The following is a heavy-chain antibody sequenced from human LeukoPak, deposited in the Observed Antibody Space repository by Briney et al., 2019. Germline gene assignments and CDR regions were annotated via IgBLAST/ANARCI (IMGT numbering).Heavy chain of an antibody. Sequence: ASVKVSCKASGYTFTSYDINWVRQATGQGLEGMGWMNPNSGNTGYAQKFQGRVTMTRNTSISTDYMELSSLRSEDTAVYYCARGHYQLVQLDHYYYMDVWGKGTTVTVSS. CDR3: ARGHYQLVQLDHYYYMDV. CDR1: GYTFTSYD. CDR2: MNPNSGNT. V-gene: IGHV1-8*01. D-gene: IGHD1-1*01. J-gene: IGHJ6*03.